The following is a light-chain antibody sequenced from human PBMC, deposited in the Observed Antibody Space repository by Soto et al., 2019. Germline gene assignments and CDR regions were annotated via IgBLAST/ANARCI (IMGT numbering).Light chain of an antibody. Sequence: EIVMTQSPATLSVSPGERATLSCRASQSVSRNLAWYQQRPGQAPRLIIYGASIRETGIPDRFRGSGSGTEFTLTISRLEPEDFALYYCQQYGNSTLTFGQGTKVDIK. CDR2: GAS. CDR1: QSVSRN. J-gene: IGKJ1*01. CDR3: QQYGNSTLT. V-gene: IGKV3-15*01.